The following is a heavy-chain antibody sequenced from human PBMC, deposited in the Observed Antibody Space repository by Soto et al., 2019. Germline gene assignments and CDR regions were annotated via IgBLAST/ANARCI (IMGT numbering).Heavy chain of an antibody. CDR2: VFYTGFT. Sequence: PSETLSLTCAVSGGSISGSYYYWAWLRQSPGKGPEWIGSVFYTGFTSYNPSLESRVSVSVDTSKSQFSLKLSAVTAADTAVYYWATSQKGYNWNYFDHWGQGALVTGSS. J-gene: IGHJ4*02. CDR3: ATSQKGYNWNYFDH. D-gene: IGHD1-20*01. V-gene: IGHV4-39*01. CDR1: GGSISGSYYY.